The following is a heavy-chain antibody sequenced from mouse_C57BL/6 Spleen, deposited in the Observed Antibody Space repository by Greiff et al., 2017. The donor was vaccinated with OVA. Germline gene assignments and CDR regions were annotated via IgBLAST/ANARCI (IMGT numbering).Heavy chain of an antibody. CDR3: ARGRGTADY. Sequence: VQLQQSGPELVKPGASVKISCKASGYAFSSSWMNWVKQRPGKGLEWIGRIYPGDGDTNYNGKFKGKATLTADKSSSTAYMQLSSLTSEDSAVYFCARGRGTADYWGQGTTLTVSS. D-gene: IGHD1-2*01. V-gene: IGHV1-82*01. CDR2: IYPGDGDT. CDR1: GYAFSSSW. J-gene: IGHJ2*01.